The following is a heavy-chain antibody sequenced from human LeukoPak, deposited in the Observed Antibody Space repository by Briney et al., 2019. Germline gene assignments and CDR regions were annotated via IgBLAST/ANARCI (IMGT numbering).Heavy chain of an antibody. CDR2: IYHSGST. D-gene: IGHD3-22*01. CDR1: GYSISSGYY. CDR3: ARDGPSDSGAFDV. J-gene: IGHJ3*01. Sequence: PSETLSLTCTVSGYSISSGYYWGWIRQPPGKGLEWIGSIYHSGSTYYNPSLKSRVTISVDTSKNQFSLRLNSVTAADTAVYYCARDGPSDSGAFDVWGPGTLVTVSP. V-gene: IGHV4-38-2*02.